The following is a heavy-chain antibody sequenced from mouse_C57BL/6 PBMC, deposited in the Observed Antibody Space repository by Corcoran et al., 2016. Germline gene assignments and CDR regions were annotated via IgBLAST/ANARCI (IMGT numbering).Heavy chain of an antibody. Sequence: QVQLQQSGHELVKPGASVKISCKASGYTFTEYDINWVKQRPGQGLEWIGWIFPGSGSTYYNEKFKGKSTLTVDKSSSTAYMLLCSLTSEDSPVYFCARVIYYYGSFAYWGQGTLVTVSA. CDR3: ARVIYYYGSFAY. D-gene: IGHD1-1*01. CDR1: GYTFTEYD. V-gene: IGHV1-75*01. J-gene: IGHJ3*01. CDR2: IFPGSGST.